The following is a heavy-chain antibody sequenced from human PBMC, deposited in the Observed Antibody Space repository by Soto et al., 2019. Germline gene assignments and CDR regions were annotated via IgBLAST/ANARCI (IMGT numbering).Heavy chain of an antibody. D-gene: IGHD4-17*01. CDR1: GYTFTTYG. V-gene: IGHV1-18*01. CDR2: ISTYSGNT. Sequence: GASVKVSCKASGYTFTTYGISWVRQAPGQGLEWLGWISTYSGNTNYAQKLQDRVTLTTDTSTSTAYMELRSLRSDDTAVYFCARLYGDYGGHYYYGMDVWGQGTTVTVSS. J-gene: IGHJ6*02. CDR3: ARLYGDYGGHYYYGMDV.